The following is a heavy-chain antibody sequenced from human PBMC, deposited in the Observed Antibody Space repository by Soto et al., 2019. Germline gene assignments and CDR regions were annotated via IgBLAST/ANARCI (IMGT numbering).Heavy chain of an antibody. CDR1: GYSFTSYW. D-gene: IGHD6-13*01. CDR2: IYPGDSDT. Sequence: GESLKISCKGSGYSFTSYWIGWVRQMPGKGLEWMGIIYPGDSDTRYSPSFQGQVTISADKSISTAYLQWSSLKASDTAMYYCAIPIFTWYSSIYDAFDIWGQGTMVTVSS. J-gene: IGHJ3*02. CDR3: AIPIFTWYSSIYDAFDI. V-gene: IGHV5-51*01.